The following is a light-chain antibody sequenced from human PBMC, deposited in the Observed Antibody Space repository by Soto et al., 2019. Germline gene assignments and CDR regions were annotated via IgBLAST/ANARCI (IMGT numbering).Light chain of an antibody. CDR3: QQSYSTPWT. CDR2: AAS. J-gene: IGKJ1*01. V-gene: IGKV1-39*01. Sequence: DIQIPQSPSSLSASQGDRVTITGRASQSISSYLNWYQQKPGKAPKLLIYAASSLQSGVPSRFSGSGSGTDFTLTISSLQPEDFATYYCQQSYSTPWTFGQGTKVDIK. CDR1: QSISSY.